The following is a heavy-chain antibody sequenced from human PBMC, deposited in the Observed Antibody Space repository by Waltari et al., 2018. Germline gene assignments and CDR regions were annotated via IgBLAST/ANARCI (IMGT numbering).Heavy chain of an antibody. CDR1: GGSFSGSS. CDR3: ARRLAYCSSTSCYYFDY. CDR2: INHSGST. J-gene: IGHJ4*02. D-gene: IGHD2-2*01. Sequence: QVQLQQWGAGLLKPSETLSLTCAVSGGSFSGSSWSWLRQPPGKGLEWSGEINHSGSTNYNPSLKGRVTISVDTSKNQFSLKLSSVTAADTAVYYCARRLAYCSSTSCYYFDYWGQGTLVTVSS. V-gene: IGHV4-34*01.